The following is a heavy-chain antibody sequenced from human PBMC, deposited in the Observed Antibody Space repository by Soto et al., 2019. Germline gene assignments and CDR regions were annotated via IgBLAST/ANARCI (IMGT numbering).Heavy chain of an antibody. CDR2: IYPSDSDT. CDR3: VRPPSGTTSFFDS. D-gene: IGHD1-7*01. CDR1: GYSFTSNW. J-gene: IGHJ4*02. V-gene: IGHV5-51*03. Sequence: EVQLVQSGPEVKKSGESLKISCKGSGYSFTSNWIGWVRQMPGKGLEWMGIIYPSDSDTRYSPSFQGQVTISADKSISTAYLQWSSLKASDTAMYYCVRPPSGTTSFFDSWGQGTLVTVSS.